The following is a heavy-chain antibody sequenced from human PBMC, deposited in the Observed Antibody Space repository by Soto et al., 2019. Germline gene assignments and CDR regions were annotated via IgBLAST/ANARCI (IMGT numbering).Heavy chain of an antibody. D-gene: IGHD5-12*01. CDR1: GGSFSGYY. J-gene: IGHJ5*02. Sequence: SETLSLTCAVYGGSFSGYYWSWIRQPPGKGLEWIGEINHSGSTNYNPSLKSRVTISVDTSKNQFSLKLSSVTAEDTAVYYCAKDPPRGYSGNWFDPWGQGTLVTVSS. V-gene: IGHV4-34*01. CDR2: INHSGST. CDR3: AKDPPRGYSGNWFDP.